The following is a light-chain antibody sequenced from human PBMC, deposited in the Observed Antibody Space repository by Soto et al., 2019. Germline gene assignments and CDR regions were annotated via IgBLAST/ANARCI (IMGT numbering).Light chain of an antibody. CDR3: QQRNNWPPIT. CDR1: QSIDNNH. J-gene: IGKJ5*01. V-gene: IGKV3-11*01. Sequence: EIVLTQSPGTLSLSPGERVTLSCRASQSIDNNHLAWYQQKPGQAPRLLIHGTSTRATGIPARFSGSGSETDFTLTITSLEPEDFAVYYCQQRNNWPPITFGQGTRLEIK. CDR2: GTS.